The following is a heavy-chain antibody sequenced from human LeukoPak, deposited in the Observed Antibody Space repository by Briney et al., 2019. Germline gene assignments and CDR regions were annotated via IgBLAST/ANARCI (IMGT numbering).Heavy chain of an antibody. CDR3: ARDSYVLRFLEWLF. Sequence: GGSLRLSCAASGFTFSSYAMSWVRQAPGKGLEWVAYISSKTTTIYYADSVKGRFTISRDNAKNSLYLQMNSLRAEDTAVYYCARDSYVLRFLEWLFWGQGTLVTVSS. CDR2: ISSKTTTI. D-gene: IGHD3-3*01. CDR1: GFTFSSYA. J-gene: IGHJ4*02. V-gene: IGHV3-48*01.